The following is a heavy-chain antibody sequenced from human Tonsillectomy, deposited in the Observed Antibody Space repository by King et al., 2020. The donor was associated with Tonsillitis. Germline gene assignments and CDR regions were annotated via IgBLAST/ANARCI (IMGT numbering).Heavy chain of an antibody. V-gene: IGHV3-30*02. CDR3: AKEATGVGGDY. CDR2: IRFDETKR. D-gene: IGHD3-10*01. Sequence: VPLVESGGGVVQPGGSLRLSCAASGFTFRDYGMHWVRQAPGQGLEWVAFIRFDETKRSYADSVKGRFTISRDNSKNTLFLQMNSLRVEDTAVYYWAKEATGVGGDYWGQGTLGTVAA. J-gene: IGHJ4*02. CDR1: GFTFRDYG.